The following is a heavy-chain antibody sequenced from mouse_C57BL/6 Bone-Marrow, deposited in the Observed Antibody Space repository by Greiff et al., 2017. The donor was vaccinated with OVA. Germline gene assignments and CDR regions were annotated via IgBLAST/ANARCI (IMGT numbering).Heavy chain of an antibody. Sequence: VQLQQSGPELVKPGASVKIPCKASGYTFTDYNMAWVKQSHGKSLEWIGDINPNNGCTNYNQKVKGKATLTVDKSSNTAYMELRSLTSDDTAVYYCARVYYGSSYWFAYWGQGTLVTVSA. V-gene: IGHV1-18*01. J-gene: IGHJ3*01. CDR3: ARVYYGSSYWFAY. CDR2: INPNNGCT. D-gene: IGHD1-1*01. CDR1: GYTFTDYN.